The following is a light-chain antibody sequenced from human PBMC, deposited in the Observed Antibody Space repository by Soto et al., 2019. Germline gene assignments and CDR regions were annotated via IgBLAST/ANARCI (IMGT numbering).Light chain of an antibody. V-gene: IGLV2-14*03. CDR3: SSYTSSNTLYV. CDR2: DVN. J-gene: IGLJ1*01. CDR1: SSDVGGYNY. Sequence: QSALTQPASVSGSPGQSITISCTGTSSDVGGYNYVSWYQHHPGKAPKLMIYDVNNRPSGVSDRFSGSKSGNTASLTISGLQAEDEADYFCSSYTSSNTLYVLGAGTKLTVL.